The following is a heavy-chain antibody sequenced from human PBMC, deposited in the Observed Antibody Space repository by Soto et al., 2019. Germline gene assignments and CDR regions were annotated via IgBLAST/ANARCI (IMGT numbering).Heavy chain of an antibody. CDR3: ARETTVTDWYFDL. CDR1: GGSISSGDYY. V-gene: IGHV4-30-4*01. Sequence: TLSLTCTVSGGSISSGDYYWSWIRQPPGKGLEWIGYIYYSGSTYYNPSLKSRVTISVDTSKNQFSLKLSSVTAADTAVYYCARETTVTDWYFDLWGRGTLVTVSS. CDR2: IYYSGST. D-gene: IGHD4-17*01. J-gene: IGHJ2*01.